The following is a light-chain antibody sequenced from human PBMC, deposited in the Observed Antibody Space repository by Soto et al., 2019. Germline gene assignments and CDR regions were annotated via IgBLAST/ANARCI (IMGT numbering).Light chain of an antibody. J-gene: IGKJ1*01. CDR1: QSVSNN. CDR2: GAS. CDR3: QQYSNWPPWT. V-gene: IGKV3-15*01. Sequence: EIVMTQSPATLSVSPGERATLSCRASQSVSNNLAWYQQKPGQAPRLLIYGASTRATGIPVRFSGSGSGTAFTLTISSLQCEDFAVYYCQQYSNWPPWTFGQGTKVEIK.